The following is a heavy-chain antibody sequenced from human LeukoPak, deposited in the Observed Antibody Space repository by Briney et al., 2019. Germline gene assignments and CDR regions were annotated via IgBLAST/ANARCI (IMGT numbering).Heavy chain of an antibody. D-gene: IGHD1-26*01. V-gene: IGHV1-2*02. CDR1: GYSFRDDY. J-gene: IGHJ3*01. CDR3: ARDDASDPSASFDL. CDR2: NNPKRGGV. Sequence: ASVTVSCKASGYSFRDDYIYWMRQAPGQGLEWVGWNNPKRGGVKYAQKFQGRVTMTGDTSINTAYMELSSLRSDDTAVYYCARDDASDPSASFDLWGQGTLVTVSS.